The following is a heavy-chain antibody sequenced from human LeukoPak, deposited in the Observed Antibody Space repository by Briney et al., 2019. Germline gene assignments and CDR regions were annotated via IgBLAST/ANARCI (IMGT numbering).Heavy chain of an antibody. CDR3: AKDREAYCGGDCYSAFDY. V-gene: IGHV3-7*01. D-gene: IGHD2-21*01. J-gene: IGHJ4*02. CDR2: IKQDGSEK. CDR1: GFTFSSYW. Sequence: GGSLRLSCAASGFTFSSYWMSWVRQAPGKGLEWVANIKQDGSEKYYVDSVKGRFTISRDNAKNSLYLQMNSLRAEDTAVYYCAKDREAYCGGDCYSAFDYWGQGTLVTVSS.